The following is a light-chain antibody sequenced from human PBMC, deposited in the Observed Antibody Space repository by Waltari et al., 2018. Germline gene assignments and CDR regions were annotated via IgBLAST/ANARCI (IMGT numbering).Light chain of an antibody. J-gene: IGLJ2*01. CDR2: DVT. CDR1: SSDVGGYDF. V-gene: IGLV2-14*01. Sequence: QSALTQPASVSGSPGQSITISCTGTSSDVGGYDFVSWYQQYPGKAPKLMIYDVTNPPSGVSYRFSGSKSGNTASLTISGLQAEDEADYYCSSYASSSTSVVFGGGTKLTVL. CDR3: SSYASSSTSVV.